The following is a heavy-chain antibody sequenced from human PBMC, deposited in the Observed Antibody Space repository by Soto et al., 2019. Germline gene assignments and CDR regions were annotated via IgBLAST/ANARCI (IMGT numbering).Heavy chain of an antibody. CDR2: TYYRTRWYY. CDR1: GGDSARNTAA. Sequence: PSQTLTLTGGMSGGDSARNTAAGNSIRQSPSRGLEWLGRTYYRTRWYYDYAVSVRSRITVNPDTSKNQFSLQLTSVTPEDTAVYYCAGTTSHYWYYMDVWGKGTTVTVSS. V-gene: IGHV6-1*01. J-gene: IGHJ6*03. D-gene: IGHD1-7*01. CDR3: AGTTSHYWYYMDV.